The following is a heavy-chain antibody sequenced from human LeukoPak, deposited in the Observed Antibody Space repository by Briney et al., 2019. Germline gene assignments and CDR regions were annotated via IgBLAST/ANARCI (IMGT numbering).Heavy chain of an antibody. CDR3: ARTGRYGDYAFDY. V-gene: IGHV4-4*02. CDR2: IYHSGST. CDR1: GGSISSSNW. J-gene: IGHJ4*02. D-gene: IGHD4-17*01. Sequence: PSGTLSLTCAVSGGSISSSNWWSWVRQPPGKGLEWIGEIYHSGSTNYNPSLKSRVTISVDKSKNQFSLKLSSVTAADTAVYYCARTGRYGDYAFDYWGQGTLVTVSS.